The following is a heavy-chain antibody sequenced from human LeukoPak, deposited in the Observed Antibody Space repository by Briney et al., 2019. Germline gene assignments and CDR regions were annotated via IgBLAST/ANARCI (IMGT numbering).Heavy chain of an antibody. CDR3: ARHGSTCGWYRSHFGY. V-gene: IGHV4-39*01. CDR2: IYYSGST. Sequence: SETLSLTCTVSGGSISSSSYYWGWIRQPPGKGLEWIGSIYYSGSTYYNPSLKSRVTISVDTSKNEFSLKLSSVTAADTAVYYCARHGSTCGWYRSHFGYWGNLAIVTVSS. CDR1: GGSISSSSYY. D-gene: IGHD6-19*01. J-gene: IGHJ4*03.